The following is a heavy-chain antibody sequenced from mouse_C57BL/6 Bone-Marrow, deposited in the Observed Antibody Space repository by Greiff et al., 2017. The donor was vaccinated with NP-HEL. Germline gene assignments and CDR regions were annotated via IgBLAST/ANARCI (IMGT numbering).Heavy chain of an antibody. V-gene: IGHV1-76*01. CDR2: IYPGSGNT. CDR3: AREGAYDSDGTETGFAY. D-gene: IGHD2-4*01. CDR1: GYTFTDYY. J-gene: IGHJ3*01. Sequence: QVQLKESGAELVRPGASVKLSCKASGYTFTDYYINWVKQRPGQGLEWIARIYPGSGNTYYNEKFKGKATLTAEKSSSTAYMQLSSLTSEDSAVDFCAREGAYDSDGTETGFAYWGQGTLVTVSA.